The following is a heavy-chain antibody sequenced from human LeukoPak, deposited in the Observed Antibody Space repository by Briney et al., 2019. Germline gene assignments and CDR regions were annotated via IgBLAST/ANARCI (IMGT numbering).Heavy chain of an antibody. V-gene: IGHV4-4*07. CDR3: ARVWHYYGSGSYCLDY. CDR1: GGSISSYY. Sequence: PSETLSLTCTVSGGSISSYYWSWIRQPAGKGLEWIGRIYTSGSTNYNPSLKSRVTMSVDTSKNQFSLKLSSVTAADTAVYYCARVWHYYGSGSYCLDYWGQGTLVTVSS. CDR2: IYTSGST. J-gene: IGHJ4*02. D-gene: IGHD3-10*01.